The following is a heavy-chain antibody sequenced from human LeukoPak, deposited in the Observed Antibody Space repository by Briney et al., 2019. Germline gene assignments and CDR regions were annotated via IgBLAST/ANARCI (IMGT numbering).Heavy chain of an antibody. CDR2: IYWDDDK. CDR1: GFSLRTSGVG. Sequence: SGPTLVKPTQTLTLTCTFSGFSLRTSGVGVGWIRQPSGKALEWLALIYWDDDKRYSPSLKSRLSITKDTSKNQVVLTMTSMDPVDTATYYCVYRSVEWFDPWGQGTLVTVSS. J-gene: IGHJ5*02. V-gene: IGHV2-5*02. CDR3: VYRSVEWFDP. D-gene: IGHD3-3*01.